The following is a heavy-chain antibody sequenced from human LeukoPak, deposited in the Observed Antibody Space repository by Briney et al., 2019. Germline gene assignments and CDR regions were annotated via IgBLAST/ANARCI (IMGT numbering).Heavy chain of an antibody. CDR3: ARALDIVATITPIDY. D-gene: IGHD5-12*01. Sequence: GGSLRLSCAASGFTFRDYWMHWVRQAPGKGLVWVSRISTDGTNTDYADSVKGRFTISRDNAKNSLYLQMNSLRAEDTAVYYCARALDIVATITPIDYWGQGTLVTVSS. J-gene: IGHJ4*02. CDR2: ISTDGTNT. CDR1: GFTFRDYW. V-gene: IGHV3-74*01.